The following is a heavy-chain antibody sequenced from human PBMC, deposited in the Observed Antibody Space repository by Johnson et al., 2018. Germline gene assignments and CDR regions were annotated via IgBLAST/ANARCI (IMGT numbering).Heavy chain of an antibody. Sequence: EVQLVESGGGLVQPGGSLRLSCAASGFTFSSYAMTWVRQAPGKGLEWVSGIKTGGSTYYGDSVKGRFTISRDNSKNTLYLKKNSLRTDETAVYFCAKATAIVGADIGYLDYWGQGTLVTVSS. V-gene: IGHV3-23*04. CDR2: IKTGGST. J-gene: IGHJ4*02. D-gene: IGHD1-26*01. CDR3: AKATAIVGADIGYLDY. CDR1: GFTFSSYA.